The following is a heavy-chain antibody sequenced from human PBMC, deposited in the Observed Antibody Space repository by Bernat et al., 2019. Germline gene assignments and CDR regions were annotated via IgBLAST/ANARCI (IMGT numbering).Heavy chain of an antibody. V-gene: IGHV3-33*01. D-gene: IGHD6-19*01. CDR3: ATSSGWNHFGDH. CDR2: IWYDGSNK. Sequence: QVQLVGSGGGVVQPGRSLRLSCAASGFIFSRYGMHWVRQAPGKGLEWVAVIWYDGSNKYYGDSVKGRFTISRDDSKNTLYLQMSSLRAEETAVYYCATSSGWNHFGDHWGQGTLVSVSS. CDR1: GFIFSRYG. J-gene: IGHJ5*02.